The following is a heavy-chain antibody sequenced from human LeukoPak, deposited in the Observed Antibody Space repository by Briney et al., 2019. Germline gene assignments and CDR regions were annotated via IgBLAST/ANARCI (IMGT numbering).Heavy chain of an antibody. J-gene: IGHJ5*02. V-gene: IGHV4-34*01. D-gene: IGHD3-9*01. CDR1: GGSFSGYY. CDR3: ARRSSRRYYDILTGPNWLDP. Sequence: SETLSLTCAVYGGSFSGYYWSWIRQPPGKGLEWIGEINHSGSTNYNPSLKSRVTISVDTSKNQFSLKLSSVTAADTAVYYCARRSSRRYYDILTGPNWLDPWGQGTLVTVSS. CDR2: INHSGST.